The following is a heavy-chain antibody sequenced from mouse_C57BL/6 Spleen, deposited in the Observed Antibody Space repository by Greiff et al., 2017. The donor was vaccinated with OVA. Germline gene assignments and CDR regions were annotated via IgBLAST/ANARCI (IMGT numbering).Heavy chain of an antibody. CDR3: ARGDYSFAY. J-gene: IGHJ3*01. CDR2: ISGGGGNT. D-gene: IGHD2-4*01. V-gene: IGHV5-9*01. CDR1: GFTFSSYT. Sequence: DVQLVESGGGLVKPGGSLKLSCAASGFTFSSYTMSWVRQTPEKRLEWVATISGGGGNTYYPDSVKGRFTISRDNAKNTLYLQMSSLRSEDTALYYCARGDYSFAYWGQGTLVTVSA.